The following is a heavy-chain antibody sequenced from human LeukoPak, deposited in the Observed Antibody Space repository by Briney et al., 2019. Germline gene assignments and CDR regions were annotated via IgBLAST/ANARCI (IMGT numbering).Heavy chain of an antibody. V-gene: IGHV4-61*02. J-gene: IGHJ6*03. Sequence: KASQTLSLTCTVSGGSISSGSYYWSWIRQPAGKGLEWIGRIYTSGSTNYNPSLKSRVTISVDTSKNQFSLKLSSVTAADTAVYYCARVPHTIVVVPAATNYYYYMDVWGKGTTVTVSS. CDR1: GGSISSGSYY. CDR2: IYTSGST. CDR3: ARVPHTIVVVPAATNYYYYMDV. D-gene: IGHD2-2*01.